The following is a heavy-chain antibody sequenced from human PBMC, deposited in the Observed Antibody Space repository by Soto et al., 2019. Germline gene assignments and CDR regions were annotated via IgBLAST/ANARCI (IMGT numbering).Heavy chain of an antibody. CDR3: AKVPVGATGRFDY. D-gene: IGHD1-26*01. CDR2: ISGSGGST. V-gene: IGHV3-23*01. J-gene: IGHJ4*02. Sequence: GGSLRLSCAGSGFTFSNYAMSWVRQAPGKGLAWVSAISGSGGSTYYADSVKGRFTTSRDNSKNTLYLQMNSLRAEDTALYYCAKVPVGATGRFDYWGQGTLVTVSS. CDR1: GFTFSNYA.